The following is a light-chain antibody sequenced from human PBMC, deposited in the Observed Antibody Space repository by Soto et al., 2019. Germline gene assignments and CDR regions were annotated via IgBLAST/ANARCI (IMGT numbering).Light chain of an antibody. J-gene: IGLJ1*01. CDR1: SSDIGGYNF. Sequence: QSVLTQPASVSGSPGQSITISCTGTSSDIGGYNFVSWYHQHPGKAPKLMIYEVSNRPSGVSDRFSGSKSGNTASLTISGLQAEEEADYYCSSFRSGTTLFGTGTKVTVL. CDR3: SSFRSGTTL. V-gene: IGLV2-14*01. CDR2: EVS.